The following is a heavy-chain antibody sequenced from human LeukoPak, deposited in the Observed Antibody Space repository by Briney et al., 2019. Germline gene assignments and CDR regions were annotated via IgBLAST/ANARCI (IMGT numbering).Heavy chain of an antibody. D-gene: IGHD5-18*01. J-gene: IGHJ6*02. Sequence: PSETLSLTCTVSGASISSGGYYWSWIRQHPGKGLEWIGYISYSGSTNYNPSLKSRVTISVDTSKNQFSLKLSSVTAADTAVYYCARHPPRYGYGMDVWGQGTTVTVSS. CDR1: GASISSGGYY. CDR2: ISYSGST. CDR3: ARHPPRYGYGMDV. V-gene: IGHV4-61*08.